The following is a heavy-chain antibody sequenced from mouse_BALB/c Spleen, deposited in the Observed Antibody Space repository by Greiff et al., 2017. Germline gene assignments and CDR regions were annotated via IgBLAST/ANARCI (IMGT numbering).Heavy chain of an antibody. CDR2: IWAGGST. J-gene: IGHJ1*01. CDR3: ARESLLLLRRGYFDV. D-gene: IGHD2-2*01. Sequence: VKLMESGPGLVAPSQSLSITCTVSGFSLTSYGVHWVRQPPGKGLEWLGVIWAGGSTNYNSALMSRLSISKDNSKSQVFLKMNSLQTDDTAMYYCARESLLLLRRGYFDVWGAGTTVTVSS. CDR1: GFSLTSYG. V-gene: IGHV2-9*02.